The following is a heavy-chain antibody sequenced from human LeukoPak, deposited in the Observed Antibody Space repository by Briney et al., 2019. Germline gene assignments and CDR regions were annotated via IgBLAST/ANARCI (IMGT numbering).Heavy chain of an antibody. CDR1: GFTFSSYA. Sequence: GGPLRLSCAASGFTFSSYAMHWVRQAPGKGLEYVSAISRNGGSTYYANSVKGRFTISRDNSKNTLFLQMGSLRAEDMAVYYCARVGDTDAFDIWGQGTMVTVSS. CDR2: ISRNGGST. V-gene: IGHV3-64*01. CDR3: ARVGDTDAFDI. J-gene: IGHJ3*02. D-gene: IGHD2-21*02.